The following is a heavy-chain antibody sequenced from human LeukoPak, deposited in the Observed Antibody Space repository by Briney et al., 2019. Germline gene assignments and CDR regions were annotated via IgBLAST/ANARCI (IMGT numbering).Heavy chain of an antibody. V-gene: IGHV3-48*04. CDR1: GFTFNSYA. CDR3: ARDRYDYVWGSYRDY. Sequence: GSLRLSCAASGFTFNSYAMSWVRQAPGKGLEWVSYISSSGSTIYYADSVKGRFTISRDNAKNSLYLQMNSLRAEDTAVYYCARDRYDYVWGSYRDYWGQGTLVTVSS. D-gene: IGHD3-16*02. CDR2: ISSSGSTI. J-gene: IGHJ4*02.